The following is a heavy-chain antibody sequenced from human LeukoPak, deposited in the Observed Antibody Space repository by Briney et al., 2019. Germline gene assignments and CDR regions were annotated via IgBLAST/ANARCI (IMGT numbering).Heavy chain of an antibody. D-gene: IGHD5-24*01. CDR3: ARVVVRDANNYKDY. CDR2: VNPTSGGT. V-gene: IGHV1-2*02. CDR1: GYTFTGYY. J-gene: IGHJ4*02. Sequence: ASVKVSCKASGYTFTGYYMHWVRQAPGQGLEWMGWVNPTSGGTNYAQKFQGRVTMTRDTSISTAYMELSRLRSDDTAVYYCARVVVRDANNYKDYWGQGALVTVSS.